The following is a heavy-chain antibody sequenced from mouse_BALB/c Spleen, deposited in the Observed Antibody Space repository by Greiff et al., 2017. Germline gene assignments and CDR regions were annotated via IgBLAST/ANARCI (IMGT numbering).Heavy chain of an antibody. V-gene: IGHV1S81*02. CDR1: GYTFTSYY. CDR2: INPSNGGT. J-gene: IGHJ4*01. CDR3: TRNQGYAMDY. Sequence: QVQLKESGAELVKPGASVKLSCKASGYTFTSYYMYWVKQRPGQGLEWIGEINPSNGGTNFNEKFKSKATLTVDKSSSTAYMQLSSLTSEDSAVYYCTRNQGYAMDYWGQGTSVTVSS.